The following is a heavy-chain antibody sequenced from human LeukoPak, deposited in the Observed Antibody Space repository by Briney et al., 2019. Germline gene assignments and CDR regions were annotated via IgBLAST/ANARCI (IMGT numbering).Heavy chain of an antibody. CDR1: GGTFSSYA. Sequence: GSSVKVSCKASGGTFSSYAISWVRQAPGQGREWMGRHIPILGTANYAQKFQGRVTITTDESTSTAYMELSSLRSEDTAVYYCARLFPNLDAFDIWGQGTRVTVSS. V-gene: IGHV1-69*11. CDR3: ARLFPNLDAFDI. CDR2: HIPILGTA. D-gene: IGHD2/OR15-2a*01. J-gene: IGHJ3*02.